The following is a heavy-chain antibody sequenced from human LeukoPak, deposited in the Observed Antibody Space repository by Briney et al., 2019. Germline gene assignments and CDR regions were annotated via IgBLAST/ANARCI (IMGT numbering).Heavy chain of an antibody. D-gene: IGHD2-8*01. CDR2: INPNSGGT. CDR3: AREGLTPINFDF. Sequence: ASVKVSCKVSGYLFTNYFMHWVRQAPGQGLEWMGWINPNSGGTNYARKFQGRVTLTRDTSITTAYMELSSLRSDDTALYYCAREGLTPINFDFWGQGTLVTVSS. V-gene: IGHV1-2*02. CDR1: GYLFTNYF. J-gene: IGHJ4*02.